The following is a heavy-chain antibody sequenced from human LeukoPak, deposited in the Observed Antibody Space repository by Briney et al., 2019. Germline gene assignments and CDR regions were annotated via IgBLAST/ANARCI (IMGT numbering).Heavy chain of an antibody. Sequence: SETLSLTCTVSGGSINTYYWSWLRQPPGKGLEWIGYISYSGSTDYNPSLQGRVTISVDTSKNQFSLKLSSVTAADTAVYYCARHDHRYSSGRFDYWGQGILLTVSS. CDR1: GGSINTYY. J-gene: IGHJ4*02. D-gene: IGHD5-18*01. CDR3: ARHDHRYSSGRFDY. V-gene: IGHV4-59*01. CDR2: ISYSGST.